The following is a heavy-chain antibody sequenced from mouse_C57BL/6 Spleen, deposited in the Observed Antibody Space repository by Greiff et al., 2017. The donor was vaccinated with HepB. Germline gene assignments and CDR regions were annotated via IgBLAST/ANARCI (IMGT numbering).Heavy chain of an antibody. CDR2: IDPANGNT. D-gene: IGHD2-4*01. V-gene: IGHV14-3*01. Sequence: VKQRPEQGLEWIGRIDPANGNTKYAPKFQGKATITADTSSNTAYLQLSSLTSEDTAIYYCASIYYDYDEGYAMDYWGQGTSVTVSS. CDR3: ASIYYDYDEGYAMDY. J-gene: IGHJ4*01.